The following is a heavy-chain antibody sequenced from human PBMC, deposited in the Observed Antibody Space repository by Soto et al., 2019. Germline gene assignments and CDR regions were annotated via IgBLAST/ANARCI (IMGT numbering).Heavy chain of an antibody. J-gene: IGHJ5*02. V-gene: IGHV1-69*13. CDR1: GGTFSSYA. Sequence: SVKVSCKASGGTFSSYAISWVRQAPGQGLEWMGGIIPIFGTANYAQKFQGRVTITADESTSTAYMELSSLRSEDTAVYYCARFDCSSTSSCWFDPWGQGTLVTVSS. CDR3: ARFDCSSTSSCWFDP. D-gene: IGHD2-2*01. CDR2: IIPIFGTA.